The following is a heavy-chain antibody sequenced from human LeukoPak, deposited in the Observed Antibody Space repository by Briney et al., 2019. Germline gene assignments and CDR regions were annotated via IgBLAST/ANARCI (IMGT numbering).Heavy chain of an antibody. CDR2: ISGSGGST. J-gene: IGHJ4*02. CDR3: AKDHTTAGGDY. Sequence: GGSLRLSCAASGFSFSSHAMSWVRQAPGKGLEWVSTISGSGGSTYYAESVKGRFTISRDISNNTLYLQMNSLRAEDTAIYYCAKDHTTAGGDYWGQGTLGTASS. CDR1: GFSFSSHA. V-gene: IGHV3-23*01. D-gene: IGHD2/OR15-2a*01.